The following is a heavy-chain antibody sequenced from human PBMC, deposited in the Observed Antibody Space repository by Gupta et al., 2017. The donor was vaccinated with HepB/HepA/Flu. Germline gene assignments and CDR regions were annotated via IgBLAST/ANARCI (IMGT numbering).Heavy chain of an antibody. D-gene: IGHD1-1*01. CDR1: GYNFATHW. Sequence: EVQLVQSGAEVKKPGESLNISCKGSGYNFATHWIGWVRQMPGKGLEWMGIIYPGDSDTRYSPSFQGQVTISADKSIDTAYLQWSSLKASDTAIYYCARPLVEFSINDAFDIWGQGTTVTVS. J-gene: IGHJ3*02. CDR2: IYPGDSDT. V-gene: IGHV5-51*01. CDR3: ARPLVEFSINDAFDI.